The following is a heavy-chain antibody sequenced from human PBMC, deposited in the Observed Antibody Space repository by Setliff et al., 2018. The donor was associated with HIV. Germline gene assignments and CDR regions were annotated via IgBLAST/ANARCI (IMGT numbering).Heavy chain of an antibody. V-gene: IGHV3-7*01. CDR3: ARANYDFWSGYWGSYYIPGLFDY. CDR2: IKHDGSEE. CDR1: GFTFSSYW. Sequence: GSLRLSCAASGFTFSSYWMTWVRLAPGKGLEWVANIKHDGSEEYYVDSVKGRFTISRDNAKNSLYLQMNSLRAEDTAVYYCARANYDFWSGYWGSYYIPGLFDYWGQGTLVTAPQ. D-gene: IGHD3-3*01. J-gene: IGHJ4*02.